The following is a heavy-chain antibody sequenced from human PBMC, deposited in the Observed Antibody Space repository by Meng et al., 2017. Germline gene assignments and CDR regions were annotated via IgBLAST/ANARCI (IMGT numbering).Heavy chain of an antibody. D-gene: IGHD6-19*01. Sequence: GGSLRLSCAASGFTFSSYWMSWARQAPGKGLEWVANIKQDGSEKYYVDSVKGRFTISRDNAKNSLYLQMNSLRAEDTAVYYCARDRGDGGWYLAYYYYGMDVWGQGTTVTVSS. CDR1: GFTFSSYW. V-gene: IGHV3-7*01. CDR3: ARDRGDGGWYLAYYYYGMDV. CDR2: IKQDGSEK. J-gene: IGHJ6*02.